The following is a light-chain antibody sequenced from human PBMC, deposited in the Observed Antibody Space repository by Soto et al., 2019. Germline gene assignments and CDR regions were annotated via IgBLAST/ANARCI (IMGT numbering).Light chain of an antibody. CDR1: SSDVGGCNY. J-gene: IGLJ1*01. Sequence: QSALTQPASVSGSPGQSITISCTGTSSDVGGCNYVSWYQQHPGKAPKLMIYEVSNRPSGVSNRFSGSKSGNTASLTISGLQAEDEADYYCSSYPSRSTLAYVFGSGTKLTVL. CDR2: EVS. V-gene: IGLV2-14*01. CDR3: SSYPSRSTLAYV.